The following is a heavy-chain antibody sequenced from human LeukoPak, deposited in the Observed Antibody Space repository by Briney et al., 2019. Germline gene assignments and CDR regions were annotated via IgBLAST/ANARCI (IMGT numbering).Heavy chain of an antibody. CDR3: AAVAGHNPDDAFDI. V-gene: IGHV1-58*02. Sequence: SVKVSCKASGFTFTSSAMQWVRQARGQRLEWIGWIVVGSGNTNYAQKFQERVTITRDMSTSTAYMELSSLRSEDTAVCYCAAVAGHNPDDAFDIWGQGTMVTVSS. D-gene: IGHD6-19*01. CDR1: GFTFTSSA. J-gene: IGHJ3*02. CDR2: IVVGSGNT.